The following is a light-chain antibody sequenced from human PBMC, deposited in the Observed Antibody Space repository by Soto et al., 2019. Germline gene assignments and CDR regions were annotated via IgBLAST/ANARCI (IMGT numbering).Light chain of an antibody. CDR2: GAS. Sequence: EIVMTQSPATLSVSPGERATLSCGASQSVRSNLAWYQQKPGQAPRLLIYGASTMATGVPARFSGSGSGTEFTLTISSLQSEDFAVYYCQHYNNWPPWTFGQGTKVEIK. J-gene: IGKJ1*01. V-gene: IGKV3-15*01. CDR1: QSVRSN. CDR3: QHYNNWPPWT.